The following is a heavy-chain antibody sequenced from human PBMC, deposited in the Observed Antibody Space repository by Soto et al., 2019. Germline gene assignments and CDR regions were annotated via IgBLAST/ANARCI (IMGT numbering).Heavy chain of an antibody. Sequence: QVQLVQSGAEVKKPGSSVKVSCKASGGTFSTYSISWVRQAPGQGLEWMGGIIPIFGTTNYAQQLQGRVTITAVESTNAADMELSSLRSEDTAVYYCARAPPYCPGGRCYSGHHYYYYVMDVWGQGTTVTVSS. V-gene: IGHV1-69*01. J-gene: IGHJ6*02. CDR2: IIPIFGTT. CDR1: GGTFSTYS. D-gene: IGHD2-15*01. CDR3: ARAPPYCPGGRCYSGHHYYYYVMDV.